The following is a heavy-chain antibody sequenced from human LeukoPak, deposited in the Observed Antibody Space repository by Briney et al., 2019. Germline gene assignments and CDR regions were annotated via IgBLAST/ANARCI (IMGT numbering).Heavy chain of an antibody. CDR3: ARDRYYGSENYYYYYHMDV. D-gene: IGHD3-10*01. J-gene: IGHJ6*03. CDR2: INSAGTTT. V-gene: IGHV3-74*01. CDR1: GFTFSNYW. Sequence: PGGSLRLSCAVSGFTFSNYWMHWVRQAPGKGPVWVSRINSAGTTTNYADSVKGRFTISRDNSKNTLHLQMNSLRAEDTALYYCARDRYYGSENYYYYYHMDVWGTGTTVTVSS.